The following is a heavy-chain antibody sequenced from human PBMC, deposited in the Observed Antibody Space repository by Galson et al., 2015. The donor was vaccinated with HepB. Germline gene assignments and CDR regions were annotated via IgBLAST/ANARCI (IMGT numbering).Heavy chain of an antibody. CDR3: AKDGGKSRIAVAGTEDY. CDR2: ISGSGGST. J-gene: IGHJ4*02. V-gene: IGHV3-23*01. CDR1: GFTFSSYA. Sequence: SCAASGFTFSSYAMSWVRQAPGKGLEWVSAISGSGGSTYYADSVKGRFTISRDNPKNTLYLQMNSLRAEDTAVYYCAKDGGKSRIAVAGTEDYWGQGTLVTVSS. D-gene: IGHD6-19*01.